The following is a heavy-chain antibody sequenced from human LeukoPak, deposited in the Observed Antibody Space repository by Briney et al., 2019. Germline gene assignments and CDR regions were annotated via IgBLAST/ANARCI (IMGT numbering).Heavy chain of an antibody. CDR1: GFTFTVYW. J-gene: IGHJ4*01. CDR2: IRQDGSEK. CDR3: ARDGTAAGLYFDL. V-gene: IGHV3-7*01. Sequence: PGRSMRLSCEVSGFTFTVYWMNWVRQAPGKGREWVASIRQDGSEKTYVDSVKGRFTIYRDNTKNSLSLQLNGLRAEDTAVYYCARDGTAAGLYFDLWGQGTLVTVSS. D-gene: IGHD6-13*01.